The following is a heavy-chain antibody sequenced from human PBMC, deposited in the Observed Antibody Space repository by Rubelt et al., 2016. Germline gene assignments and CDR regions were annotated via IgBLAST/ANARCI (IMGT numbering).Heavy chain of an antibody. CDR3: ARALHGSLFDP. V-gene: IGHV3-23*01. J-gene: IGHJ5*02. D-gene: IGHD3-10*01. CDR2: VSGGREDA. CDR1: GFTFDIYA. Sequence: EVQVLESGGTVVQPGGSLRLSCTASGFTFDIYAMSWVRQAPGKGLDWVSTVSGGREDAHYAETVKGRFTAFRDNPRNTLYLQMSSLTVEDTAVYYCARALHGSLFDPWGQGTLVTVSS.